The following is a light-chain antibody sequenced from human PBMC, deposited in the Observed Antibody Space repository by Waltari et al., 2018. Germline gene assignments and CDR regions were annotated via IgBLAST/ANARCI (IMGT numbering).Light chain of an antibody. CDR1: SRDVVGSNY. J-gene: IGLJ1*01. V-gene: IGLV2-14*01. CDR3: SSYTSSSTYV. Sequence: QSALTQPASVSGSPGQSITISCTGTSRDVVGSNYVSWYQQHPGKAPKLMIYDVSKRPSGVSNRFSGSKSGNTASLTISGLQAEDEADYYCSSYTSSSTYVFGTGTKVTVL. CDR2: DVS.